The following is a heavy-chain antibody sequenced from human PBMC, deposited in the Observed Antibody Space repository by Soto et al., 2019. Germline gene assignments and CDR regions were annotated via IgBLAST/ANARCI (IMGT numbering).Heavy chain of an antibody. J-gene: IGHJ4*02. V-gene: IGHV1-18*01. Sequence: QVPLVQSRAEVKKPGASVKVSCKTSLYTFTNYGFSWVRRAPGQGLEWMGWISPYSGNTNYAQKLQGRVTLTTDTSTTTAYLELRSLKSDDTAVYYCATQPYSGDWPEGNYFDYWGQGTLVTVSS. D-gene: IGHD6-19*01. CDR3: ATQPYSGDWPEGNYFDY. CDR2: ISPYSGNT. CDR1: LYTFTNYG.